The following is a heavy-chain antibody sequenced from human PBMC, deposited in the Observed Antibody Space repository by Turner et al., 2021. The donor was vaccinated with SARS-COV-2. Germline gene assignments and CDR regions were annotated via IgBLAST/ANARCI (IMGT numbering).Heavy chain of an antibody. CDR3: ARSSFRMYFAH. J-gene: IGHJ4*02. CDR2: INDAGSEE. CDR1: GFALSSSW. D-gene: IGHD2-2*01. V-gene: IGHV3-7*01. Sequence: EVQRVESGGGLVQPGGSRRPSCAASGFALSSSWMNWVRQAPGKGLEWVATINDAGSEEYYVGSVKGRFIISRDNAKNSMYLQMNSLRAEDTAVYYCARSSFRMYFAHWGQGTLVTVSS.